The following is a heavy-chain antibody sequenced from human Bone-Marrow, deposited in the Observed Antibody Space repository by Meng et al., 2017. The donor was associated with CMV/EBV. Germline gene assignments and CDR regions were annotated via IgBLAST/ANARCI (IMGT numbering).Heavy chain of an antibody. Sequence: SETLSLTCSVSDDSISSYYWSWIRQPPGKGLEWIGDIYNSGSTNYNHSLQSRVIISVDTSKNQFSLKVRSVTAADTAVYYCARVLSGWLDPWGQGTLVTVSS. CDR2: IYNSGST. CDR3: ARVLSGWLDP. J-gene: IGHJ5*02. V-gene: IGHV4-59*01. CDR1: DDSISSYY.